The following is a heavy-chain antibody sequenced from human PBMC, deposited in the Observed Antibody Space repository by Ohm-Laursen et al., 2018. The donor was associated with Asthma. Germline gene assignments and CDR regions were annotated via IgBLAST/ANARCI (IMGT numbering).Heavy chain of an antibody. CDR3: ARDVVPGAKDGFDI. CDR1: GFTFSSYW. D-gene: IGHD1-26*01. CDR2: INPDGRET. V-gene: IGHV3-7*01. Sequence: SLRLSCAASGFTFSSYWMNWVRQAPGKGLEWVANINPDGRETRHVDSVKGRFTISRDNAKNTMYLQINSLRTEDTAVYFCARDVVPGAKDGFDIWGQGTMVSVSS. J-gene: IGHJ3*02.